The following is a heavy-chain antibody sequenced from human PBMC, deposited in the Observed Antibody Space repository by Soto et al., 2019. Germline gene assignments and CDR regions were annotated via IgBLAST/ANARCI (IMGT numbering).Heavy chain of an antibody. V-gene: IGHV4-31*03. J-gene: IGHJ6*02. CDR1: GGSISSGGYY. CDR2: IYYSGST. D-gene: IGHD2-21*01. Sequence: QVQLQESGPGLVKPSQTLSLTCTVSGGSISSGGYYWSWIPQHPGKGLEWIGYIYYSGSTYYNPSLKSRVTISVDTCKNQFSLKLSSVTAADTAVYYCAASCVGCGGFNYYGMDVWGQGTTVTVSS. CDR3: AASCVGCGGFNYYGMDV.